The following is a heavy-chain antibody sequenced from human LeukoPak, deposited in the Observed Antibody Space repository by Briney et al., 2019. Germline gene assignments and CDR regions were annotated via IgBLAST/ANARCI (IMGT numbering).Heavy chain of an antibody. V-gene: IGHV3-53*01. Sequence: GGSLRLSRAASGFTVSSNYMSWVRQAPGKGLEWVSVIYSGGSTYYADSVKGRFTISRDNSKNTLYLQMNSLRAEDTAVYYCARDAGYSSSWYKGYYYYGMDVWGQGTTVTVSS. CDR1: GFTVSSNY. D-gene: IGHD6-13*01. CDR2: IYSGGST. J-gene: IGHJ6*02. CDR3: ARDAGYSSSWYKGYYYYGMDV.